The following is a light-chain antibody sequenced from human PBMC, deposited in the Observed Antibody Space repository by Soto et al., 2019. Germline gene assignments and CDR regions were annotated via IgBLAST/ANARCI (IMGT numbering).Light chain of an antibody. CDR3: HQRFSWPPT. CDR1: QSVSRY. CDR2: DTS. V-gene: IGKV3-11*01. J-gene: IGKJ4*01. Sequence: EIGLTQSPATLSLSPGDRATLSCRASQSVSRYLAWYQQKPGQATRLLIHDTSTRATGVPDTFNGSGSGTEFTLTISSLEPEDTAMYYCHQRFSWPPTFGRGTHVEIK.